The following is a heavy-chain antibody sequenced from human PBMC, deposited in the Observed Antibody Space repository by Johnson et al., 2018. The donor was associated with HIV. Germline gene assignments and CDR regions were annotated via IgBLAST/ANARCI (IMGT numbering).Heavy chain of an antibody. Sequence: VQLVESGGGVVQPGGSLRLSCEGSGFTFDDYGMSWVRQAPGKGLEWVSGINWHGGRTVYADSVKGRFTISRDNAKNSLYLQMNSLRAGDTAVYYGARARDSWSSSWLSRDNAFDIWGQGTMVTVSS. CDR1: GFTFDDYG. D-gene: IGHD6-13*01. J-gene: IGHJ3*02. CDR3: ARARDSWSSSWLSRDNAFDI. V-gene: IGHV3-20*04. CDR2: INWHGGRT.